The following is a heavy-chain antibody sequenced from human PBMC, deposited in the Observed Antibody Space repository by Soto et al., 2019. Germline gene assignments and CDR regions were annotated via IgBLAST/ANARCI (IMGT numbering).Heavy chain of an antibody. D-gene: IGHD6-19*01. CDR2: VSNDGSNK. CDR1: GFTFSSYV. Sequence: QVQLVESGGGVVQPGRSLRLSCAASGFTFSSYVMHWVRQAPGKGLEWVAVVSNDGSNKDYADSVKGRFTISRDNSKNTLYLQMNSLRAEDTAVYYCAKVLLTYTSGWYHPHFDYWGQGTLDTVSS. J-gene: IGHJ4*02. V-gene: IGHV3-30*18. CDR3: AKVLLTYTSGWYHPHFDY.